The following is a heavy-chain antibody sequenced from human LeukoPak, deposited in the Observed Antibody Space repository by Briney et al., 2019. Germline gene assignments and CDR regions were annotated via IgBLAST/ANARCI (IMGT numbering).Heavy chain of an antibody. J-gene: IGHJ4*02. V-gene: IGHV3-64*02. D-gene: IGHD6-19*01. CDR3: ARDQRPASYSSGWYGFDY. CDR2: ISSNGGTT. Sequence: HPGGSLRLSCSASGFTFSNYAMHWVRQAPGKGLEYVSTISSNGGTTYYADSVKGRFTISRDNSKNTLYLQMGSLRAEDMAVYYCARDQRPASYSSGWYGFDYWGQGTLVTVSS. CDR1: GFTFSNYA.